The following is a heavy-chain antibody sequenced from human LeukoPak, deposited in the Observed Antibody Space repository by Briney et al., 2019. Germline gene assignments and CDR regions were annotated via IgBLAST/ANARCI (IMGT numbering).Heavy chain of an antibody. CDR2: ISGSGGST. CDR3: AKSTPYYYDSSASLAAFDI. CDR1: GVIFNQYW. D-gene: IGHD3-22*01. V-gene: IGHV3-23*01. Sequence: PGGSLRLSCAASGVIFNQYWMSWVRQAPGKGLEWVSAISGSGGSTYYADSVKGRFTISRDNSKNTLYLQMNSLRAEDTAVYYCAKSTPYYYDSSASLAAFDIWGQGTMVTVSS. J-gene: IGHJ3*02.